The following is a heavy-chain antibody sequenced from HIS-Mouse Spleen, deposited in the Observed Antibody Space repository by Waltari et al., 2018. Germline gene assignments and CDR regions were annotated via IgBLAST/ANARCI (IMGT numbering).Heavy chain of an antibody. D-gene: IGHD6-13*01. Sequence: QLQLQESGPGLVKPSGTLSPTGTVPGGSISSSSYHWGGIRQPPGKGLEWIGSIYYSGSTYYNPSLKSRVTISVDTSKNQFSLKLSSVTAADTAVYYCAREIPYSSSWYDWYFDLWGRGTLVTVSS. V-gene: IGHV4-39*07. CDR1: GGSISSSSYH. CDR3: AREIPYSSSWYDWYFDL. CDR2: IYYSGST. J-gene: IGHJ2*01.